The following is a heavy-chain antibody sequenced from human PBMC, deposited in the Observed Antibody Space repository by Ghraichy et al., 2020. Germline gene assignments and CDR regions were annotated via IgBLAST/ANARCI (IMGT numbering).Heavy chain of an antibody. J-gene: IGHJ4*02. Sequence: GGSLRLSCEASGYTFSSDWIIWVRQIPGKGLEYVGKIDPRDSYTIYSPSFQGHVTVSSDTSISTSYLHWRSLRASDTAIYYCTRAVDGDYMTHWGLGTLVAVSS. CDR1: GYTFSSDW. CDR2: IDPRDSYT. CDR3: TRAVDGDYMTH. D-gene: IGHD4-17*01. V-gene: IGHV5-10-1*01.